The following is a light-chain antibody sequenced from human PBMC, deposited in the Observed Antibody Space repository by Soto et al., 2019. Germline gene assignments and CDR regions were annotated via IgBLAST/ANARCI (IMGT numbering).Light chain of an antibody. CDR3: QQYGSSRT. Sequence: EIVLTQSPCTLSLSPGERATLSCRASQSVSSSYLAWYQQKPGQAPRLLIYGASSRASGIPDRFSGSGSGTDFTLTISRLEPYDFAVYYCQQYGSSRTFGQGTKVEIK. J-gene: IGKJ1*01. CDR2: GAS. CDR1: QSVSSSY. V-gene: IGKV3-20*01.